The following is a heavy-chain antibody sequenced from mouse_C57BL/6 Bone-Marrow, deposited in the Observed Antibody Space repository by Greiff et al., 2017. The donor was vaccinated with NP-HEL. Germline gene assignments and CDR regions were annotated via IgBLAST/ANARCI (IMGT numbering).Heavy chain of an antibody. CDR3: TTDYYGSSTFDY. V-gene: IGHV14-4*01. CDR1: GFNIKDDY. Sequence: EVKLQESGAELVRPGASVKLSCTASGFNIKDDYMHWVKQRPEQGLEWIGWIDPENGDTEYASKFQGKATITADTSSNTAYLQLSSLTSEDTAVYYCTTDYYGSSTFDYWGQGTTLTVSS. J-gene: IGHJ2*01. CDR2: IDPENGDT. D-gene: IGHD1-1*01.